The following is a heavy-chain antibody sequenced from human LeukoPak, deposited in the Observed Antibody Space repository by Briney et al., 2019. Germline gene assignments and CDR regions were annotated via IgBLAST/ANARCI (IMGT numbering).Heavy chain of an antibody. Sequence: ASVKVSCKASGYTFTGYYMHWVRQAPGQGLEWMGWINPNSGGTNYAQKFQGRVTMTRDTSISTAYMELSRLRSDDTAVYYCARDLRGYYDFWGGYGYWGQGTLVTVSS. V-gene: IGHV1-2*02. CDR3: ARDLRGYYDFWGGYGY. J-gene: IGHJ4*02. CDR1: GYTFTGYY. D-gene: IGHD3-3*01. CDR2: INPNSGGT.